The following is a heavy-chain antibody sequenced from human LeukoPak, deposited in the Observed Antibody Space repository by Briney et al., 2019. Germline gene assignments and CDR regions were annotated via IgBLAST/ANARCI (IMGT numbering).Heavy chain of an antibody. D-gene: IGHD1-7*01. CDR1: GYTLTELS. CDR3: ATESPLGITGTTRDGYYYYMDV. CDR2: FDPEDGET. Sequence: ASVTVSFKVSGYTLTELSMHWVRQAPGKGMEWMGGFDPEDGETIYSQKFQGRVTMTEDPSTDTAYMELSSLRSEDTAVYYCATESPLGITGTTRDGYYYYMDVWGKGTTVTVSS. J-gene: IGHJ6*03. V-gene: IGHV1-24*01.